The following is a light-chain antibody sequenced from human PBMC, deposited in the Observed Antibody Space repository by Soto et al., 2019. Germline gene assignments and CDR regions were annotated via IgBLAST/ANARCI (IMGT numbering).Light chain of an antibody. Sequence: QSVLTQPPSVSGAPGQTVTISCTGSSSNIGTGYDVHWYQQLPGTAPKLLIYGNNNRPSGVPDRFSGSKSGTSASLAITGRQTEDEADYYCQSYDNTLSSSQVVFGGGTKLTVL. CDR2: GNN. V-gene: IGLV1-40*01. CDR3: QSYDNTLSSSQVV. CDR1: SSNIGTGYD. J-gene: IGLJ2*01.